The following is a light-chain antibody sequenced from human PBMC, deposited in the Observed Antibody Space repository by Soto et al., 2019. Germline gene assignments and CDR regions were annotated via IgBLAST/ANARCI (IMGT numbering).Light chain of an antibody. CDR2: EVT. CDR3: SSYTNINTRACV. CDR1: SGDIGSYNR. J-gene: IGLJ1*01. Sequence: QSVRNQPASVSGSPGQSITISCTGTSGDIGSYNRVSWYQQHPGKAPKLIIYEVTERPSGVSNRFSGSKSGNTASLTISGLQAEEEAEYYCSSYTNINTRACVFGTGTKVTVL. V-gene: IGLV2-14*01.